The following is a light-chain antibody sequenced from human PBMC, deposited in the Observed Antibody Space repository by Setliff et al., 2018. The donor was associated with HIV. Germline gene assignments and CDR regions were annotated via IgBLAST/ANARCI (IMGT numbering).Light chain of an antibody. V-gene: IGLV2-14*03. Sequence: QSVLTQPASVSGSPGQSITISCTGTSSDVGGYSYVSWYQQHPGKAPKLMIYGVTNRPSGVSNRFSGSKSGNTASLTISGLQAEDEADYYCCSYTSSTPLYVFGTGTKVTVL. CDR1: SSDVGGYSY. CDR3: CSYTSSTPLYV. J-gene: IGLJ1*01. CDR2: GVT.